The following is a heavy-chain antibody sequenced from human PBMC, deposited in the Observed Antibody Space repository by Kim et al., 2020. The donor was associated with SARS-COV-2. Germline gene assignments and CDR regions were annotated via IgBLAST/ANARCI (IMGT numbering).Heavy chain of an antibody. CDR2: FSYDGVQT. CDR3: ARERDNSGWYFDF. CDR1: GFTFSGYG. V-gene: IGHV3-30*03. D-gene: IGHD6-19*01. Sequence: GGSLRLSCAASGFTFSGYGMHWVRQAPGKGLEWVAVFSYDGVQTAYADSVKGRFTISTDISNNTLYLQMTSLRREDTAVYFCARERDNSGWYFDFWGQGTLVTVSS. J-gene: IGHJ4*02.